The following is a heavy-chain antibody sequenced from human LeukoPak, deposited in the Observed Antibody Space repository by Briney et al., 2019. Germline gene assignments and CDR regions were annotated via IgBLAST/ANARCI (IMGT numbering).Heavy chain of an antibody. Sequence: GESLKISCKGSGYSFTNYWIGWVRQMPGKGLEWMGIIYPGDSNTRYSPSFQGQVTISADKSITTAYLQWSSLKASDTAIYYCARGPYCSSTSCYFPYYSYYMDVWGKGTTVTVS. V-gene: IGHV5-51*01. D-gene: IGHD2-2*01. CDR1: GYSFTNYW. J-gene: IGHJ6*03. CDR3: ARGPYCSSTSCYFPYYSYYMDV. CDR2: IYPGDSNT.